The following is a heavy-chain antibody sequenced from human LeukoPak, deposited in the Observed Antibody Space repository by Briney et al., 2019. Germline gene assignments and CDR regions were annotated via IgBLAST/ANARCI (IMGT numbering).Heavy chain of an antibody. CDR2: ISYDGSNK. CDR3: AKDQGWDSSGCYFDY. Sequence: GGSLRLSCAASGFTFSSYGMHWVRQAPGKGLEWVAVISYDGSNKYYADSVKGRVTISRDNSKNTLYLQMNSLRAEDTAVYYCAKDQGWDSSGCYFDYWGQGTLVTVSS. D-gene: IGHD6-19*01. CDR1: GFTFSSYG. V-gene: IGHV3-30*18. J-gene: IGHJ4*02.